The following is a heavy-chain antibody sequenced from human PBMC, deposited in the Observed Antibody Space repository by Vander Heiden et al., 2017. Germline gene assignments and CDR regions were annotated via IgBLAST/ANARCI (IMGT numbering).Heavy chain of an antibody. CDR2: ISFDGSDE. J-gene: IGHJ4*01. D-gene: IGHD3-10*01. CDR1: GFIFRSYG. CDR3: ARGGYFGSYGDFDY. Sequence: QVQLVESGGGVVQPGRSRRLSCEASGFIFRSYGMHWVRQAPGKGLEWVAVISFDGSDEHYAESVKGRFTISRDNSRNTVYLQMDSLGAEDTAVYYCARGGYFGSYGDFDYWGHGTLVTVSS. V-gene: IGHV3-33*01.